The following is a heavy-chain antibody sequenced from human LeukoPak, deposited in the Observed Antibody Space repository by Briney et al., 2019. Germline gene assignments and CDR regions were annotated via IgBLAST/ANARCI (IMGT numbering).Heavy chain of an antibody. CDR3: ARGPNYYDSSGYYSEY. D-gene: IGHD3-22*01. V-gene: IGHV3-21*01. CDR2: ISSSSSYI. J-gene: IGHJ4*02. Sequence: GGSLRLSCAASGFTFSSHSLNWVRQAPGKGLEWVSSISSSSSYIYYADSVKGRFTISRDNAKNSLYLQMNSLRAEDTAVYYCARGPNYYDSSGYYSEYWGQGTLVTVSS. CDR1: GFTFSSHS.